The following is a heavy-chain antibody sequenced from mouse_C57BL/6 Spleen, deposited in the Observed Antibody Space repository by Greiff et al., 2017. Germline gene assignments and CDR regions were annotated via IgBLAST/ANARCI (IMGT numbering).Heavy chain of an antibody. Sequence: QVQLQQPGAELVKPGASVKLSCKASGYTFTSYWMHWVKQRPGQGLEWIGMIHPNSGSTNYNEKFKSKATLTVDKSSSTAYMQLSSLTSEDSAVYYCARPHYYSNYDAMDYWGQGTSVTVSS. D-gene: IGHD2-5*01. CDR1: GYTFTSYW. CDR2: IHPNSGST. V-gene: IGHV1-64*01. J-gene: IGHJ4*01. CDR3: ARPHYYSNYDAMDY.